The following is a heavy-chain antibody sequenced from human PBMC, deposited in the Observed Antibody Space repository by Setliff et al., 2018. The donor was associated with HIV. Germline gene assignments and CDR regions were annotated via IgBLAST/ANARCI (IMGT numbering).Heavy chain of an antibody. CDR1: GDSINSGDSY. Sequence: SETLSLTCTVSGDSINSGDSYWTWIRHHPGKGLEWLGYIYYSGNTYYNPSLTSRVTISVDTSNNQFSLRLSSVTAADTAIYYCASMIRGINSPIDFWGQGTLVTVSS. D-gene: IGHD3-10*01. J-gene: IGHJ4*02. V-gene: IGHV4-30-4*01. CDR3: ASMIRGINSPIDF. CDR2: IYYSGNT.